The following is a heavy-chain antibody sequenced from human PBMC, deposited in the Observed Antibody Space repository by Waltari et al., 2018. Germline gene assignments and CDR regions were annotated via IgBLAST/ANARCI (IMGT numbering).Heavy chain of an antibody. CDR3: TRESPNYYDSSGFDY. Sequence: EVQLVESGGGLVQPGRSLRLSCTASGFTFGDYAMSWVRQAPGKGLEWVGFIRSKAYGGTTEDAASVKGRFTIARDDSKSIAYLQMNSLKTEDTAVYYCTRESPNYYDSSGFDYWGQGTLVTVSS. CDR2: IRSKAYGGTT. CDR1: GFTFGDYA. D-gene: IGHD3-22*01. V-gene: IGHV3-49*04. J-gene: IGHJ4*02.